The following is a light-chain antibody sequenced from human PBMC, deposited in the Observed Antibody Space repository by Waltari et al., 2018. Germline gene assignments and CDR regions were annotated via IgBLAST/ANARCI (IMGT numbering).Light chain of an antibody. CDR3: CSYAGRYTSV. J-gene: IGLJ2*01. V-gene: IGLV2-11*01. Sequence: QSALTQPRSVSGSPGQSVTLSCTGTNSDVGAYNYVPWYQPRPGKAPQLVIFDVDKRPSGVPDRFSGSKAGNTASLTISGLQADDEADYYCCSYAGRYTSVFGGGTKVTVL. CDR1: NSDVGAYNY. CDR2: DVD.